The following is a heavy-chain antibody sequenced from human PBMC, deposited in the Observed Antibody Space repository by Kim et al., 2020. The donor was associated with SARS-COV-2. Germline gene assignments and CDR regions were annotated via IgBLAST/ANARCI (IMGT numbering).Heavy chain of an antibody. V-gene: IGHV3-9*01. CDR3: AKGPYDIVTGYYYFDY. CDR2: INWNRRST. CDR1: GFTFDDFA. Sequence: GGSLRLSCVASGFTFDDFAMHWVRQIPGKGLEWVAGINWNRRSTGYADSVKGRFTISRENAKKSLYLEMKSLRAEDTALYYGAKGPYDIVTGYYYFDYWGQRTLVTVSS. D-gene: IGHD3-9*01. J-gene: IGHJ4*02.